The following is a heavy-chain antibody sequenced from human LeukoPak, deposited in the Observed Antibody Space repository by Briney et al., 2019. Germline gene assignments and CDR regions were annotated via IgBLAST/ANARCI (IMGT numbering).Heavy chain of an antibody. J-gene: IGHJ4*02. CDR1: GGSFSGYY. Sequence: SETLSLTCAVYGGSFSGYYWSWIRQPPGKGLEWIGYIYKTGRTFYNPSLKSRVVMSVDASKNQFSLNLSSVTAADTALYYCARGQYHYDTSGHDFDNWGQGTLVTVSS. D-gene: IGHD3-22*01. CDR3: ARGQYHYDTSGHDFDN. CDR2: IYKTGRT. V-gene: IGHV4-34*09.